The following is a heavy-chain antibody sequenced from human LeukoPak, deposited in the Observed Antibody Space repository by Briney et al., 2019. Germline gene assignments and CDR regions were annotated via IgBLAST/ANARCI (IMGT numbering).Heavy chain of an antibody. Sequence: GASVKVSCKASGYTFTSYAMHWVRQAPGQRLEWIGWIVVGSGNTNYAQKFQERVTITRGMSTSTAYMELSSLRSEDTAVYYCAAYPYYDPYQVPPLDIWGQGTMVTVSS. D-gene: IGHD3-3*01. CDR3: AAYPYYDPYQVPPLDI. J-gene: IGHJ3*02. V-gene: IGHV1-58*02. CDR2: IVVGSGNT. CDR1: GYTFTSYA.